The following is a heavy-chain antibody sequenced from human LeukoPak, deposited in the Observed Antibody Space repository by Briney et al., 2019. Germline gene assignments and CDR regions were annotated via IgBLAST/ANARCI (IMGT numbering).Heavy chain of an antibody. CDR3: AKGHHSSGWYYFDS. V-gene: IGHV3-23*01. J-gene: IGHJ4*02. CDR2: ISGSGGSA. D-gene: IGHD6-19*01. Sequence: PGGSLRLSCAASGFTFSSYAMSWVRQAPGKGLEWVSAISGSGGSAYYADSVKGRFTISRDNSKNTLYLQMNSLRAEDTAVYYCAKGHHSSGWYYFDSWGQGTLVTVSS. CDR1: GFTFSSYA.